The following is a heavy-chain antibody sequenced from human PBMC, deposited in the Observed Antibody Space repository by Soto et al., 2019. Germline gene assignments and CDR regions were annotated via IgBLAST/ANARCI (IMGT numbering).Heavy chain of an antibody. V-gene: IGHV1-18*01. J-gene: IGHJ6*02. CDR3: ASFSNYYYGSGSYYNVPYYYYYGMDV. CDR1: GYTFTSYG. CDR2: ISAYNGNT. Sequence: GASVKVSCKASGYTFTSYGICWVRQAPGQGLEWMGWISAYNGNTNYAQKLQGRVTMTTDTSTSTAYMELRSLRSDDTAVYYCASFSNYYYGSGSYYNVPYYYYYGMDVWGQGTTVTVSS. D-gene: IGHD3-10*01.